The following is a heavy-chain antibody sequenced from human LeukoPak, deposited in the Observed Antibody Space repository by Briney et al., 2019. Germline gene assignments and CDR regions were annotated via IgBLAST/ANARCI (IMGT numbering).Heavy chain of an antibody. V-gene: IGHV1-2*02. D-gene: IGHD6-6*01. CDR2: INPNSGGT. J-gene: IGHJ6*02. CDR3: ARDLNPSIAASTQAYYYYYYGMDV. Sequence: ASVKVSCKASGYTFTGYYMHWVRQAPGQGLEWMGWINPNSGGTNYAQKFQGRVTMTRDTSISTAYMELSRLRSDDTAVYYCARDLNPSIAASTQAYYYYYYGMDVWGQGTTVTVSS. CDR1: GYTFTGYY.